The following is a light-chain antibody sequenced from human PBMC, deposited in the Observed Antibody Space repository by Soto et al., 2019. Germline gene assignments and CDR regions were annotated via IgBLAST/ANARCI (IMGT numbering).Light chain of an antibody. CDR2: SNN. CDR1: SSNIGSNT. J-gene: IGLJ3*02. V-gene: IGLV1-44*01. Sequence: QSVLTQPPSASGTPGQRVTISCSGSSSNIGSNTVNWYQQLPGTAPKLLIYSNNQRPSGVPDRFSGSKSGTSDSLAISGLQSEDEADYYCAARDDSLNWVFGGGTKLTVL. CDR3: AARDDSLNWV.